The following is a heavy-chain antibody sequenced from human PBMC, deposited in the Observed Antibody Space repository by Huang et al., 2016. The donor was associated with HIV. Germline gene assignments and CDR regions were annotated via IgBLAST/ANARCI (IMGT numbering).Heavy chain of an antibody. CDR2: IIPTFGTA. V-gene: IGHV1-69*13. CDR1: GGTFSSYA. J-gene: IGHJ5*02. CDR3: ARTAYSYGFRQGYNWFDP. Sequence: QVLLVQSGAEVRKPGSSVKVSCTAFGGTFSSYAISWVRQAPGQGLEGMGGIIPTFGTANYTQKFQGRGTITVDESTNTGYMELTRLTSEDTAVYYCARTAYSYGFRQGYNWFDPWGQGTPVTVSS. D-gene: IGHD5-18*01.